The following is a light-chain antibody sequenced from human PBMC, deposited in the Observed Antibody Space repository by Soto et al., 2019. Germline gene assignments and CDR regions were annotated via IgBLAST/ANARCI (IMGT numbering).Light chain of an antibody. CDR1: QDVGTY. CDR3: QQGGNWPVT. CDR2: GAS. J-gene: IGKJ5*01. Sequence: VLAQSPATLSLSPGERATLSCRASQDVGTYVAWYQVRRGQAPRLLISGASKRATGIPGRINGGGSGAEFTLTITSLESEDFGVYFCQQGGNWPVTFGQGTRVEIK. V-gene: IGKV3D-11*01.